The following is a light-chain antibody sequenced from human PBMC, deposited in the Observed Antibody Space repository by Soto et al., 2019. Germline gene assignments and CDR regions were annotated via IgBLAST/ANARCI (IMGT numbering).Light chain of an antibody. CDR2: EVT. Sequence: QSALTQPASVSGSPGQSITISCTGTNSDVGGYNCVSWYQQHPGKAPKLMIYEVTNRPSGVSNRFSGSKSGNTASLTISGLQAEDEADYFCSSYTSSSKDVFGSGTKRTVL. CDR3: SSYTSSSKDV. J-gene: IGLJ1*01. V-gene: IGLV2-14*01. CDR1: NSDVGGYNC.